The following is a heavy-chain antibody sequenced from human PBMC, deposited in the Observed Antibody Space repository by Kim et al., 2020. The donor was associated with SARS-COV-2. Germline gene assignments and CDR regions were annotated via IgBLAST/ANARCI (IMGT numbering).Heavy chain of an antibody. J-gene: IGHJ4*02. Sequence: GGSLRLSCAASGFTFSNAWMSWVRQAPGKGLEWDGRIKSKTDGGTTDYAAPVKGRFTTSRDDSKNTLYLQMNSLKTEDTAVYYCTTVGSEYVEMATIKGGYWGQGTLVTVSS. D-gene: IGHD5-12*01. CDR3: TTVGSEYVEMATIKGGY. CDR2: IKSKTDGGTT. V-gene: IGHV3-15*01. CDR1: GFTFSNAW.